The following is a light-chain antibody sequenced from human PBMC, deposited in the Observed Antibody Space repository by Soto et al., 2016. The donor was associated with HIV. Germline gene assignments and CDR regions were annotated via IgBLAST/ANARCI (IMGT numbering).Light chain of an antibody. CDR2: AAS. Sequence: DIQMTQSPSSVSASVGDRVTITCRASQRIGNLLAWYHQKPGRAPTLLISAASNLQSGVPSRFSGSGSGTDFSLTITTLQPEDFGSYYCQQANTFPLTFGPGTKVDI. CDR3: QQANTFPLT. V-gene: IGKV1-12*01. J-gene: IGKJ3*01. CDR1: QRIGNL.